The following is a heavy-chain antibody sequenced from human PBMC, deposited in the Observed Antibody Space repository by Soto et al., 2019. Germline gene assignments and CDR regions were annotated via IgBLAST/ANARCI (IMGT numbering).Heavy chain of an antibody. CDR2: VHYSGTT. CDR3: ARVPGP. V-gene: IGHV4-59*08. Sequence: SETLSLTCSVSGGSISTFHWSWIRQPPGKGLEWIGYVHYSGTTDYNPSLRSRVTISMDTSKNHFSLKLRSVTAADTAVYYCARVPGPWGQGTLVTVSS. J-gene: IGHJ5*02. CDR1: GGSISTFH.